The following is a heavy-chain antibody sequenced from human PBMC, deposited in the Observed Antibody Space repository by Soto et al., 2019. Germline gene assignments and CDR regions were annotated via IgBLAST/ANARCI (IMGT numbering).Heavy chain of an antibody. D-gene: IGHD5-18*01. CDR3: AKREGNTYGLFH. V-gene: IGHV3-74*01. CDR2: IKTDGSST. Sequence: EVQLVESGGGLVQPGGSLRLSCAASGFSFSNYWIHWVRQAPGKGLVWVSRIKTDGSSTDYAASVKGRFTSRDNAKNTLYLQMNSLTAEDTAVYYCAKREGNTYGLFHWGQGTLVTVSS. J-gene: IGHJ4*02. CDR1: GFSFSNYW.